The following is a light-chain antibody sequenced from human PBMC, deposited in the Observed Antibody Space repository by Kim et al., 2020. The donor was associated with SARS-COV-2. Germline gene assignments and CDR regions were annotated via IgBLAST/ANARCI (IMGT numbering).Light chain of an antibody. CDR3: QAWDSSTANYV. CDR1: KLGDKY. V-gene: IGLV3-1*01. Sequence: SYELTQPPSVSVSPGQTASITCSGDKLGDKYACWYQQKPGQSPVLVIYQDSKRPSGIPERFSGSKSGNTATLTISGTQAMDEADYYCQAWDSSTANYVFGSVSKV. CDR2: QDS. J-gene: IGLJ1*01.